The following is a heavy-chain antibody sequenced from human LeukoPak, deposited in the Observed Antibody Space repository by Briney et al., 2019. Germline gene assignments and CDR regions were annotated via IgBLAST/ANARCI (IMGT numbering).Heavy chain of an antibody. Sequence: PSETLSLTCTVSGGSISSGGYYWSWIRQPPGKGLEWIGYISYGGSTYYNPSLKSRVTISLDTSKNQFSLKLTSVTAADTAVYYCARDEHGADGGRPYFDYWGQGSLVTVSS. J-gene: IGHJ4*02. CDR1: GGSISSGGYY. CDR2: ISYGGST. CDR3: ARDEHGADGGRPYFDY. D-gene: IGHD6-13*01. V-gene: IGHV4-30-4*08.